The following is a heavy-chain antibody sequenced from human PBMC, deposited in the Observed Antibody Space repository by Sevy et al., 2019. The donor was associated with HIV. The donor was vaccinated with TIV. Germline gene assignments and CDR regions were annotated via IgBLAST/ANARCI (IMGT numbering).Heavy chain of an antibody. D-gene: IGHD3-22*01. CDR1: GFTFSNTW. CDR3: TTQWF. J-gene: IGHJ4*02. CDR2: IESKTDGGTT. Sequence: GGSLRLSCAGSGFTFSNTWMSWVRQAPGKGLEWIGRIESKTDGGTTDYAAPVKGRFSISRDDSKNTLYLQMNSLKTEDTAVYYCTTQWFWGQGTLVTVSS. V-gene: IGHV3-15*04.